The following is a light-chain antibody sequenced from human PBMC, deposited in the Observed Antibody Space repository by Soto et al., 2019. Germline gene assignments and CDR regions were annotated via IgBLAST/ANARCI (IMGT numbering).Light chain of an antibody. V-gene: IGKV3-15*01. Sequence: EILMTQSPAILSVSPGERATLSCRAAQGVTTNFAWYQQKSGQSPRLLIYDVSIRATGVPARFRGTGSETDFTLTISGLQSEDSAVYFCQQYNNWPFSFGQGTRLEIK. CDR1: QGVTTN. CDR2: DVS. CDR3: QQYNNWPFS. J-gene: IGKJ5*01.